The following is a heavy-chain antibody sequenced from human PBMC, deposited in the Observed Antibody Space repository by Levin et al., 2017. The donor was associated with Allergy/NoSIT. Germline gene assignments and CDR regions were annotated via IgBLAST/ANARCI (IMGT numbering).Heavy chain of an antibody. J-gene: IGHJ6*02. CDR1: GGTFSSYA. Sequence: KISCKASGGTFSSYAISWVRQAPGQGLEWMGRIIPILGIANYAQKFQGRVTITADKSTSTAYMELSSLRSEDTAVYYCASLSGAPPGYYYGMDVWGQGTTVTVSS. CDR3: ASLSGAPPGYYYGMDV. CDR2: IIPILGIA. V-gene: IGHV1-69*04.